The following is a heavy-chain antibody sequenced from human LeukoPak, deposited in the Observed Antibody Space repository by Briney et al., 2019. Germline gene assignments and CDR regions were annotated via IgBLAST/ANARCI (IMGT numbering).Heavy chain of an antibody. J-gene: IGHJ4*02. V-gene: IGHV1-69*13. Sequence: GASVKVSCRASGGTFSSYTISWVRQAPGQGLEWMGGIIPIFGTANYAQKFQGRVTITADESTSTAYMELSSLRSEDTAVYYCGVGDGYDYYFDYWGQGTLVTVSS. D-gene: IGHD5-24*01. CDR1: GGTFSSYT. CDR2: IIPIFGTA. CDR3: GVGDGYDYYFDY.